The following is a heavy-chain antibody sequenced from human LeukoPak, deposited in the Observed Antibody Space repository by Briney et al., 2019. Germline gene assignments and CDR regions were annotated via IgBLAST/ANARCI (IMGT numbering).Heavy chain of an antibody. Sequence: GGSLRLSCAASGFTFDDYAMHWVRQAPGKGLEWVSGISWNSGSIGYADSVKGRFTISRDNAKNSLYLQMNSLRAEDTAVYYCATRGSPSAFDIWGQGTMVTVSS. CDR1: GFTFDDYA. D-gene: IGHD1-26*01. J-gene: IGHJ3*02. CDR2: ISWNSGSI. V-gene: IGHV3-9*01. CDR3: ATRGSPSAFDI.